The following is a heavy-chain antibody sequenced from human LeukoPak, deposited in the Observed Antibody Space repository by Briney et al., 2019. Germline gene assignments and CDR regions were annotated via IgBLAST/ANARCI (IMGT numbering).Heavy chain of an antibody. V-gene: IGHV1-18*01. CDR1: GYSFTTYG. D-gene: IGHD2-2*01. J-gene: IGHJ6*03. Sequence: ASVKVSCKASGYSFTTYGISWVRQAPGQGLEWMGWISANNNNTDNVQKLQGRVTMTTDTSTSTAYMELSSLRSEDTAVYYCARGTHCSSTSCYFSWDYYYYYMDVWGKGTTVTISS. CDR2: ISANNNNT. CDR3: ARGTHCSSTSCYFSWDYYYYYMDV.